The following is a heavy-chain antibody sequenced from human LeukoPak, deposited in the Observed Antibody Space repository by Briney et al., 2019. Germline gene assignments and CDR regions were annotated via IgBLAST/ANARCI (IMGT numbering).Heavy chain of an antibody. J-gene: IGHJ5*02. CDR2: ISGSGGST. CDR1: GFTFSSYA. Sequence: GGSLRLSCAASGFTFSSYAMSWVRQAPGKGLEWVSAISGSGGSTYYADSVKGRFTISRDNSKNTLYLQMNSLRAEDTAVYYCARDARLWFGESYNWFDPWGQGTLVTVSS. CDR3: ARDARLWFGESYNWFDP. V-gene: IGHV3-23*01. D-gene: IGHD3-10*01.